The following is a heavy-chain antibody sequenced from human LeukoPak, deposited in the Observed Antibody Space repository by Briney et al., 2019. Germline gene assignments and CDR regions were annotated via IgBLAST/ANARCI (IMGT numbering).Heavy chain of an antibody. CDR3: AKSSRLYSGSYVRFDP. J-gene: IGHJ5*02. V-gene: IGHV3-23*01. CDR1: GFTFSGSA. CDR2: ISGSGGST. D-gene: IGHD1-26*01. Sequence: GGSLRLSCAASGFTFSGSAMHWVRQAPGKGLEWVSAISGSGGSTYYADSVKGRFTISRDNSKNTLYLQMNSLRAEDTAVYYCAKSSRLYSGSYVRFDPWGQGTLVTVSS.